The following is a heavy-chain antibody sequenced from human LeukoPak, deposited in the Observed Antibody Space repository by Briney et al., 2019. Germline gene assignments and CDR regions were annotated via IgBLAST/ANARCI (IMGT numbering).Heavy chain of an antibody. V-gene: IGHV4-59*08. D-gene: IGHD2-15*01. CDR3: AGGNSGGGHYWYFGL. CDR2: IYYSGST. Sequence: PSETLSLTCTVSGGSISSYYWSWIRQPPGEGLEWIGYIYYSGSTNYNPSLRSRVTISMDTSKNHFSLKLSSVTAADTAVYCCAGGNSGGGHYWYFGLWGRGALVAVSS. CDR1: GGSISSYY. J-gene: IGHJ2*01.